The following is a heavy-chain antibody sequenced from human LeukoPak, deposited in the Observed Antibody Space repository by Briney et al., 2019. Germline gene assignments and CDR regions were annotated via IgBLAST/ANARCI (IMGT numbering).Heavy chain of an antibody. V-gene: IGHV4-59*01. J-gene: IGHJ3*02. CDR2: IYYSGST. Sequence: PSETLSLTCTVSGGSISSYYWSWIRQPPGKGREWIGYIYYSGSTNYNPSLKSRVTISVDTSKNQFSLKLSSVTAADTAVYYCARSYCSSTSCYPGWDAFDIWGQGTMVTVSS. CDR1: GGSISSYY. D-gene: IGHD2-2*01. CDR3: ARSYCSSTSCYPGWDAFDI.